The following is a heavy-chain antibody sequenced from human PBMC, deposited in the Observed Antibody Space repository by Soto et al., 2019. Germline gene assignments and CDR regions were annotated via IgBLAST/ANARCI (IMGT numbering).Heavy chain of an antibody. CDR2: IDTSGTYT. J-gene: IGHJ2*01. CDR3: AREETKRSYWYFDL. CDR1: GFTFNNYN. D-gene: IGHD2-8*01. Sequence: EVQLVESGGGLVKPGGSLRLSCAASGFTFNNYNMNWVRQAPGKGLEWVASIDTSGTYTNYADSVRGRFTISRDNAKKSLYLEMSSLRDEDTAVYYCAREETKRSYWYFDLWGSGTLVTVS. V-gene: IGHV3-21*01.